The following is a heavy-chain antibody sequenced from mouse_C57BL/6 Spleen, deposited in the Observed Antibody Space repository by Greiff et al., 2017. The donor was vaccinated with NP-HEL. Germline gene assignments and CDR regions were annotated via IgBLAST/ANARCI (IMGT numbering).Heavy chain of an antibody. CDR1: GYTFTSYG. J-gene: IGHJ2*01. V-gene: IGHV1-81*01. Sequence: VQLQQSGAELARPGASVKLSCKASGYTFTSYGISWVKQRTGQGLEWIGEIYPRSGNTYYNEKFKGKATLTADKSSSTAYMELRSLTSEDSAVYFCARSPLITTVVATPFDYWGQGTTLTVSS. CDR2: IYPRSGNT. CDR3: ARSPLITTVVATPFDY. D-gene: IGHD1-1*01.